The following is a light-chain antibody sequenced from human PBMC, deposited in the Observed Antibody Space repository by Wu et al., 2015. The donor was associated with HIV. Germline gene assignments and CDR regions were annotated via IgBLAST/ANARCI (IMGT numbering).Light chain of an antibody. V-gene: IGKV1-27*01. CDR3: QKYNSAPLT. J-gene: IGKJ4*01. Sequence: GDRVTITCRASQDISDSLAWYQQNPGKVPKLLIYAASTLQSGVPSRFSGSRSGADFTLTIDGLQPEDVATYYCQKYNSAPLTFGGGTKVEI. CDR1: QDISDS. CDR2: AAS.